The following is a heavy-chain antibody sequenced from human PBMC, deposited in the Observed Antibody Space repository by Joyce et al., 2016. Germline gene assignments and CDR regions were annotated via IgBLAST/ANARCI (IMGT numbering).Heavy chain of an antibody. J-gene: IGHJ4*02. CDR3: ATEGASSGPDFDR. CDR2: SKNKPDGYIT. CDR1: GLRFSQFY. Sequence: EVRLVESGGGLVQPGGSLRLSCEVSGLRFSQFYINWVRQAPGKGVEWVVRSKNKPDGYITEYAASVKGRFTISRDDSKSSLYLQMNSLRSEDTAFYYCATEGASSGPDFDRWGQGTLVTVSS. D-gene: IGHD3-22*01. V-gene: IGHV3-72*01.